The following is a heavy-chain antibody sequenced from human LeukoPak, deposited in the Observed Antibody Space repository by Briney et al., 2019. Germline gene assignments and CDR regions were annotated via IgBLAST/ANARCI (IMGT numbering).Heavy chain of an antibody. J-gene: IGHJ4*02. CDR3: AKAFRSTLSISPLGG. CDR2: ISWNSGSI. V-gene: IGHV3-9*01. CDR1: GFTFDDYA. D-gene: IGHD6-6*01. Sequence: GGSLRLSRAASGFTFDDYAMHWVRHAPGKGLEWVSGISWNSGSIGYADSVKGRFTISRDNAKNSLYLQMNSLRAEGTALYYCAKAFRSTLSISPLGGWGQGTLVTVSS.